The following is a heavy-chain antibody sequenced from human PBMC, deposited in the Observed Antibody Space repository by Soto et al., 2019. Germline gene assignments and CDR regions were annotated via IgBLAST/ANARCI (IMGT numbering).Heavy chain of an antibody. Sequence: ASVKVSCKASGGTFSSYAISWVRQAPGQGLEWMGGIIPIFGTANYAQKFQGRVTITADKSTSTAYMELSSLRSEDTAVYYCARRDFWSGYLGFWGQGTLVTVSS. D-gene: IGHD3-3*01. CDR1: GGTFSSYA. J-gene: IGHJ4*02. V-gene: IGHV1-69*06. CDR3: ARRDFWSGYLGF. CDR2: IIPIFGTA.